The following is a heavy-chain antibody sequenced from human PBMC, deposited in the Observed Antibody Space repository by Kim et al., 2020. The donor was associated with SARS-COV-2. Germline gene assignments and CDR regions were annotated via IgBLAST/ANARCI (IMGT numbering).Heavy chain of an antibody. J-gene: IGHJ4*02. CDR1: GFTFSSYS. D-gene: IGHD6-19*01. CDR2: ISSSSSYI. CDR3: ARHRDHSSGCYSGGY. V-gene: IGHV3-21*01. Sequence: GGSLRLSCAASGFTFSSYSMNWVRQAPGKGLEWVSSISSSSSYIYYADSVKGRFTISRDNAKNSLYLQMNSLRAEDTAVYYCARHRDHSSGCYSGGYWGQGTLVTVSS.